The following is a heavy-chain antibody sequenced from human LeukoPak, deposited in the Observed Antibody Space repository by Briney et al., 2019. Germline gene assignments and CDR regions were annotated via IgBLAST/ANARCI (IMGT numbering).Heavy chain of an antibody. D-gene: IGHD3-10*01. J-gene: IGHJ4*02. V-gene: IGHV4-39*07. CDR1: GGSISSSSYY. CDR3: ARDGYGSGSYYNEDY. CDR2: IYYSGST. Sequence: SETLSLTCTVSGGSISSSSYYWGWIRQPPGKGLEWIGSIYYSGSTYYNPSLKSRVTISVDTSKNQCSLTLSSVTAADTAVYYCARDGYGSGSYYNEDYWGQGTLVTVSS.